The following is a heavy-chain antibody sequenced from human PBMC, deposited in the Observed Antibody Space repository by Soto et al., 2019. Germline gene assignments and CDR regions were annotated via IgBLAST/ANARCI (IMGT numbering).Heavy chain of an antibody. Sequence: ASVKVSCKASGGTFSSYAISWVRQAPGQGLEWMGGIIPIFGTANYAQKLQGRVTMTRNTSISTAYMELSSLRSEDTAVYYCARTLYGDNVDYWGQGTLVTVSS. J-gene: IGHJ4*02. CDR1: GGTFSSYA. V-gene: IGHV1-69*05. CDR2: IIPIFGTA. D-gene: IGHD4-17*01. CDR3: ARTLYGDNVDY.